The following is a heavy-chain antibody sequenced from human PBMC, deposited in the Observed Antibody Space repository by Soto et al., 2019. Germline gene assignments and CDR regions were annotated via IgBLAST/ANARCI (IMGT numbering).Heavy chain of an antibody. CDR2: ISGSGSSV. D-gene: IGHD2-21*01. CDR3: AKVRASYLSASYFYSGLEV. V-gene: IGHV3-23*01. Sequence: EVQLLESGGGLVRPGGSLRLSCAASGFTFSHYVLSWVRQAPGGGLEWVSSISGSGSSVYLADSVRGRFAMSTDLATNTVSPQRKRLAGEHTAIYYCAKVRASYLSASYFYSGLEVWGQGTTVTASS. CDR1: GFTFSHYV. J-gene: IGHJ6*02.